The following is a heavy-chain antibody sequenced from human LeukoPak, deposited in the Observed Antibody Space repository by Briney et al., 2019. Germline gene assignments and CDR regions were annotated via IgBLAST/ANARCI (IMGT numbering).Heavy chain of an antibody. CDR2: ISSSSSYI. CDR1: GFTFSSYS. J-gene: IGHJ4*02. V-gene: IGHV3-21*01. D-gene: IGHD4-23*01. Sequence: GGSLRLSCAASGFTFSSYSMNWVRQAPGKGLEWVSSISSSSSYIYYADSVKGRFTISRDNAKNSLYLQMNSLRAEDTAVYYCAKYGGPYYFDYWGQGTLVTVPS. CDR3: AKYGGPYYFDY.